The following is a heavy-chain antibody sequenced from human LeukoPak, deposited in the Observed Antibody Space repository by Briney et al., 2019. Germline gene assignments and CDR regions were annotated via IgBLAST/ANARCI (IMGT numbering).Heavy chain of an antibody. D-gene: IGHD2/OR15-2a*01. V-gene: IGHV3-66*02. CDR2: LYSAGNT. CDR3: ARAREYLAIDY. CDR1: GFTFRDSN. J-gene: IGHJ4*02. Sequence: GGSLRLSCAASGFTFRDSNLNWVRQAPGKGLEWVSVLYSAGNTFYADSVKGRFTISRDNSKNTLYLQMRPEDTAVYYCARAREYLAIDYWGQGTLVTVSS.